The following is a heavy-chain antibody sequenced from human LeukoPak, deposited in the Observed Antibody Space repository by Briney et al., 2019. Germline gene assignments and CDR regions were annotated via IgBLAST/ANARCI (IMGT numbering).Heavy chain of an antibody. J-gene: IGHJ5*02. CDR1: GYTFTNYY. CDR3: GRDNSIGGRGWWFDP. V-gene: IGHV1-46*01. Sequence: ASVKVSCKAPGYTFTNYYMHWVRQAPGQGLEWMGLINPSGGSTSYAEKFQGRVIMTRDMSTTTDYMELSSLRSEDTAVYYCGRDNSIGGRGWWFDPWGQGTLVTVSS. D-gene: IGHD4-23*01. CDR2: INPSGGST.